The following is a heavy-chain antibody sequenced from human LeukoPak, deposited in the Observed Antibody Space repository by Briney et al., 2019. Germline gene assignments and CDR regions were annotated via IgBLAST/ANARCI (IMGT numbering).Heavy chain of an antibody. V-gene: IGHV3-74*01. J-gene: IGHJ4*02. CDR2: INSDGSSI. Sequence: PGGSLRLSCAASGFTFSSYWMHWVRQAREKGLVWVSCINSDGSSISYADSVKGRFTISRDNSKNTLYLQMNSLRAEDTAVYYCAKMGRGYSGYDRWVYFDYWGQGTLVTVSS. D-gene: IGHD5-12*01. CDR3: AKMGRGYSGYDRWVYFDY. CDR1: GFTFSSYW.